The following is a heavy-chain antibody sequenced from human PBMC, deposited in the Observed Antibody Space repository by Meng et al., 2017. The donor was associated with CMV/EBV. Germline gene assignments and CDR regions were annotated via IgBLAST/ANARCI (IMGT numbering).Heavy chain of an antibody. V-gene: IGHV3-53*01. CDR2: IYSGGST. J-gene: IGHJ6*02. Sequence: GESLKISCAASGFTVSSNYMSWVRQAPGKGLEWVSVIYSGGSTYYADSVKGRFTISRDNSKNTLYLQMNSLRAEDTAVYYCARDGRFSDISNGWYRDKYYYYGMDVWGQGTTVTVSS. D-gene: IGHD6-19*01. CDR1: GFTVSSNY. CDR3: ARDGRFSDISNGWYRDKYYYYGMDV.